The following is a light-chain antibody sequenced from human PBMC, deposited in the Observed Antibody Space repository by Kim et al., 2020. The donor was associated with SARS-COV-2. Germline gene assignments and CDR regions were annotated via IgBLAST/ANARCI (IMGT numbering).Light chain of an antibody. V-gene: IGLV1-51*01. J-gene: IGLJ2*01. CDR1: SSNIGNSY. Sequence: GQKVTISCSGSSSNIGNSYVSWYQQLPGTAPKLLIYDNNKRPSGIPDRFSGSKSGPSATLGITGLQTGDEADYYCGAWDSSLSAVVISGGTQLTVL. CDR2: DNN. CDR3: GAWDSSLSAVV.